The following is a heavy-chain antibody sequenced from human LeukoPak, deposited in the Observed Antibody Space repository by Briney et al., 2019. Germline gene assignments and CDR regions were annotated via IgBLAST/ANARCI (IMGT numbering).Heavy chain of an antibody. Sequence: PSETLSLTCAVYGGSFNGYYWSWVRQAPGKGLEWVANIKEDGSEKYYVDSVEGRFTISRDNAKNSLYLQMNSLRAEDTAVYYCARGPFTVITFGGVRGYWGQGTLVTVSS. V-gene: IGHV3-7*03. CDR2: IKEDGSEK. CDR3: ARGPFTVITFGGVRGY. J-gene: IGHJ4*02. D-gene: IGHD3-16*01. CDR1: GGSFNGYY.